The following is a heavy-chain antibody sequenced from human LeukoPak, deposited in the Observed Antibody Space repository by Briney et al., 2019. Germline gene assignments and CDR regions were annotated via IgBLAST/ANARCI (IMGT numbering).Heavy chain of an antibody. D-gene: IGHD6-13*01. CDR2: IVGSST. CDR1: GFTVRDYH. Sequence: GGSLRLSCAASGFTVRDYHMSWIRQAPGKGLELVSAIVGSSTHHADSVKGRFTISRDNSKNSLFLQMNSLRAEDTAVYSCARGIAAAGHGMDVWGQGTTVTVSS. J-gene: IGHJ6*02. CDR3: ARGIAAAGHGMDV. V-gene: IGHV3-69-1*01.